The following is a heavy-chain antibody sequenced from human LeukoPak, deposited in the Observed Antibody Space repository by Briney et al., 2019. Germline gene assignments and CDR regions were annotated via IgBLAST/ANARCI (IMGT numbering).Heavy chain of an antibody. CDR1: GGTFSSYA. CDR3: ARGHSPVTDGKDAFDI. CDR2: IIPILGIT. J-gene: IGHJ3*02. V-gene: IGHV1-69*04. D-gene: IGHD4-17*01. Sequence: GASVKVSCKASGGTFSSYAISWVRQAPGQGLEWMGRIIPILGITNYAEKFRGRITITADKSTSTVYMELSSLTSEDTAVYFCARGHSPVTDGKDAFDIWGQGTMVTVSS.